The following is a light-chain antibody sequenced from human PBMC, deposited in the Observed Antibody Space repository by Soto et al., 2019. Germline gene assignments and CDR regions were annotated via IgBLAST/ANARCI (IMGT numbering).Light chain of an antibody. CDR1: QSVSSN. CDR3: QQYNDWPRALT. Sequence: EIVMTQSPATLSVSPGARATLSCRASQSVSSNFAWYQQKPGQAPRLLIYGASTRAAGIPARFSGSGSGTEFTLTISSLQSEDSAVYYCQQYNDWPRALTFGGGTKVEIK. J-gene: IGKJ4*01. V-gene: IGKV3-15*01. CDR2: GAS.